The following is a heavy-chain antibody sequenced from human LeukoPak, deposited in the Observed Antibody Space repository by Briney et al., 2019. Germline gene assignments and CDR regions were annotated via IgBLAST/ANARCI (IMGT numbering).Heavy chain of an antibody. CDR2: IKQDGNEK. Sequence: PGGSLRLSCAASGFTFSSYWMNWVRQAPGKGLEWAANIKQDGNEKFYVDSVKGRFTISRDNAKNSLYLQMNSLRAEDTAVYYCARVGLGYCSSTSCHNWFDPWGQGTLVTVSS. J-gene: IGHJ5*02. CDR1: GFTFSSYW. CDR3: ARVGLGYCSSTSCHNWFDP. D-gene: IGHD2-2*01. V-gene: IGHV3-7*01.